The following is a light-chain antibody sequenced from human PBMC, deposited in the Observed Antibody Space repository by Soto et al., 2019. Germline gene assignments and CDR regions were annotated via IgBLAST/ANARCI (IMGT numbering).Light chain of an antibody. Sequence: EIVMTQSPATLSVSPGERATLSCRASQSVSSNLAWYQQKPGQAPRLLIYGASTRATGIPARFSGSGSGTDSTPTISILHYEDFAVYYYQQYNNWPGTFGQGTKVEIK. V-gene: IGKV3-15*01. CDR2: GAS. CDR3: QQYNNWPGT. J-gene: IGKJ1*01. CDR1: QSVSSN.